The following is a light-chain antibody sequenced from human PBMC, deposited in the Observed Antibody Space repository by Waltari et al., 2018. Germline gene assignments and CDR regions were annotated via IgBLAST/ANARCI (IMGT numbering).Light chain of an antibody. CDR2: LGS. CDR3: MQALHTPTT. V-gene: IGKV2-28*01. J-gene: IGKJ3*01. Sequence: DIVMTQSPLSLPVTPGEPASIPCRSSQSLLHSNGYTYLDWYLQKPGQSPQLLISLGSDRASGVPDRFSGSGTGTDFTLKISRVEAEDVGIYYCMQALHTPTTFGPGTKVDIK. CDR1: QSLLHSNGYTY.